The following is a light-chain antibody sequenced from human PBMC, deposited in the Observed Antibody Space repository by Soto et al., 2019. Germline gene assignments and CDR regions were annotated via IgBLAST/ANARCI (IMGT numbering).Light chain of an antibody. V-gene: IGLV2-14*01. CDR1: SSGVGGYNY. CDR3: SSYTRSILL. J-gene: IGLJ2*01. CDR2: EVS. Sequence: QSVLTQPASVSGSPGQSITISCTGTSSGVGGYNYVSWYQQHPGKAPKLMIYEVSNRPSGVSNRFSGSKSGNTASLTISGLQAEDEADYYCSSYTRSILLFDGGTKLTVL.